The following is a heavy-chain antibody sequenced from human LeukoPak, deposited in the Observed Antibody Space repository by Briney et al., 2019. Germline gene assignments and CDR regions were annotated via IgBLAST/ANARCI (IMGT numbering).Heavy chain of an antibody. D-gene: IGHD1-26*01. CDR2: IKQDGSEK. J-gene: IGHJ4*02. Sequence: PGGSLRLSCVASGFTFSSYWMSWVRQAPGKGLEWVANIKQDGSEKYYVDSVKGRFTISRDNAKNSLYLQMNSLRAEDTAVYYCAKGNSGSYLMHFDYWGQGTLVTVSS. V-gene: IGHV3-7*03. CDR1: GFTFSSYW. CDR3: AKGNSGSYLMHFDY.